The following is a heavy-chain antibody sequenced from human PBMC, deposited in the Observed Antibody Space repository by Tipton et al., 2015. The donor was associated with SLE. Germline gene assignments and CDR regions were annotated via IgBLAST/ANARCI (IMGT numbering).Heavy chain of an antibody. Sequence: TLSLTCTVSGGSISSSRYYWGWIRQPPGKGLEWIGEINHSGSTNYNPSLKSRVTISVDTSKNQFSLKLSSVTAADTAVYYCARGVPTSVAAADWFDPWGQGTLVTVSS. D-gene: IGHD6-13*01. V-gene: IGHV4-39*07. CDR3: ARGVPTSVAAADWFDP. J-gene: IGHJ5*02. CDR1: GGSISSSRYY. CDR2: INHSGST.